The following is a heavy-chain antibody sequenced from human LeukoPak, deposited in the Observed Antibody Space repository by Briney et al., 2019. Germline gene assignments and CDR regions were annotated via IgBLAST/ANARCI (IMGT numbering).Heavy chain of an antibody. CDR1: GVSFSGYY. CDR2: ISHTGRT. J-gene: IGHJ4*02. CDR3: TRTSPGIPLDF. D-gene: IGHD1-26*01. Sequence: PSETLSLTCGASGVSFSGYYWSWIRQAPGKGPEWIGEISHTGRTAYNPSLKSRVTISLDTSKNQFSLKLTFVSAADTAVYYCTRTSPGIPLDFWGQGTLVTVSS. V-gene: IGHV4-34*01.